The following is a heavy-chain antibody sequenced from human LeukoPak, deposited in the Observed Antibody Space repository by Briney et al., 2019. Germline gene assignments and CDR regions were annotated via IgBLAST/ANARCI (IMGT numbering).Heavy chain of an antibody. CDR2: INHSGST. CDR3: ARARTLQYYYGSGSYSGWFDP. Sequence: SETLSLTCAVYGGSFSGYYWSWIRQPPGKGLEWIGEINHSGSTSYNPSLKSRVTISVDTSKNQFSLKLSSVTAADTAVYYCARARTLQYYYGSGSYSGWFDPWGQGTLVTVSS. J-gene: IGHJ5*02. V-gene: IGHV4-34*01. CDR1: GGSFSGYY. D-gene: IGHD3-10*01.